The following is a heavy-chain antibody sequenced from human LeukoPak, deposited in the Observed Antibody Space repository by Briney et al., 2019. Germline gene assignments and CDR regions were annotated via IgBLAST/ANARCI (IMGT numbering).Heavy chain of an antibody. CDR1: GGPLNDYY. V-gene: IGHV4-34*01. Sequence: SETLSLTCAVYGGPLNDYYWSWIHQPPGKGLEWIGETDHGGNTKYNPSLKSRVTISVDTSKNQFSLKLNSVTATDTAVYYCARHYGPWGQGTLVTVSS. CDR3: ARHYGP. CDR2: TDHGGNT. D-gene: IGHD3-16*01. J-gene: IGHJ4*02.